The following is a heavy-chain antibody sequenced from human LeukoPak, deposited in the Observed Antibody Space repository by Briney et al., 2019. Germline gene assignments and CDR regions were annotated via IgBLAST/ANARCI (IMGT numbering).Heavy chain of an antibody. J-gene: IGHJ1*01. CDR3: ARGHPTRDFQH. CDR2: INHSGST. D-gene: IGHD4-17*01. CDR1: GGSFSGYY. Sequence: PSETLSLTCAVYGGSFSGYYWSWIRQPPGKGLEWIGEINHSGSTNYNPSLKSRVTISVDTSKNQFSLKLSSVTAADTAVCYCARGHPTRDFQHWGQGTLVTVSS. V-gene: IGHV4-34*01.